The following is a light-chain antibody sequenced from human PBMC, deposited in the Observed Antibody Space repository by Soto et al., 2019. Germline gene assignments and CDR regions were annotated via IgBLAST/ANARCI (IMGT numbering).Light chain of an antibody. V-gene: IGKV1-6*01. CDR1: QGISND. J-gene: IGKJ2*01. Sequence: AIQMTQSPSSLSASVGDRVTITCRASQGISNDLAWYQQKPGKAPKLLIYAASTLQSGVPPRFSGSVSGTDFTLTISRLQPEDFATYFCLQDYNVPYTFGQGTKVDIK. CDR3: LQDYNVPYT. CDR2: AAS.